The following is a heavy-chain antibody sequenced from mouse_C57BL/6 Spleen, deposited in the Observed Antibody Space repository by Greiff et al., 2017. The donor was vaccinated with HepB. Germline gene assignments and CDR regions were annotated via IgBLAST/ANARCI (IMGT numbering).Heavy chain of an antibody. J-gene: IGHJ3*01. D-gene: IGHD4-1*02. CDR3: ASTGTWGFAY. Sequence: EVQLVESGGDLVKPGGSLKLSCAASGFTFSSYGMSWVRQTPDKRLEWVATISSGGSYTYYPDSVKGRFTISRDNAKNTLYLQMSSLKSEDTAMYYCASTGTWGFAYWGQGTLVTVSA. CDR2: ISSGGSYT. V-gene: IGHV5-6*01. CDR1: GFTFSSYG.